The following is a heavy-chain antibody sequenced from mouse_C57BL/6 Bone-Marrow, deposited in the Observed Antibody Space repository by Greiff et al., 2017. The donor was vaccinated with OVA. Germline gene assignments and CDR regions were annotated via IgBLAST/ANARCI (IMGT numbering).Heavy chain of an antibody. CDR3: ASLYYYGSPFAY. V-gene: IGHV5-6*02. Sequence: VKLVESGGDLVKPGGSLKLSCAASGFTFSSYGMSWVRQTPDKRLEWVATISSGGSYTYYPDSVKGRFTISRDNAKNTLYLQMSSLKSEDTAMYYCASLYYYGSPFAYWGQGTLVTVSA. J-gene: IGHJ3*01. CDR1: GFTFSSYG. CDR2: ISSGGSYT. D-gene: IGHD1-1*01.